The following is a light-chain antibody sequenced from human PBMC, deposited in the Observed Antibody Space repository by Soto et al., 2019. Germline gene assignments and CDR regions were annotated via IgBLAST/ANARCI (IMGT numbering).Light chain of an antibody. CDR2: AAS. Sequence: DVQMTQAPSSLSASVGDRVTITCRASQGISNYLAWYQQKPGKVPKLLIYAASILQSGVPSRFSGSGSGTDFTLTISSMQPEDVATYYCQRYNSAPRTFGGVTKVEIK. J-gene: IGKJ4*01. V-gene: IGKV1-27*01. CDR1: QGISNY. CDR3: QRYNSAPRT.